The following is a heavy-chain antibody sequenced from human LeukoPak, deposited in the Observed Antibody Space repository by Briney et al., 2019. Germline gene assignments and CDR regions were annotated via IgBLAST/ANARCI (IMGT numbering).Heavy chain of an antibody. V-gene: IGHV3-30*18. J-gene: IGHJ4*02. CDR3: AKVSSGIAAAVG. Sequence: GRSLRLSCAASGFTFSSYGMHWVRQASGKGLKWVAVISYDGSNKYYADSVKGRFTISRDNSKNTLYLQMNSLRAEDTAVYYCAKVSSGIAAAVGWGQGTLVIVSS. CDR1: GFTFSSYG. CDR2: ISYDGSNK. D-gene: IGHD6-13*01.